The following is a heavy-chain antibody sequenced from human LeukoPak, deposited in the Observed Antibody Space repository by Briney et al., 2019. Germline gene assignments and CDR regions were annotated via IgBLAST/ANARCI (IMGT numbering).Heavy chain of an antibody. J-gene: IGHJ4*02. D-gene: IGHD6-13*01. CDR1: GDSISTGGYS. CDR3: TRGIAAAETLYYFDY. Sequence: SQTLSLTCGVSGDSISTGGYSWSWIRQPPGKDLEWIGYIYQTGRTFYNPSLKSRVTISVDRSKNQFSLKLSSVTAADTAVYYCTRGIAAAETLYYFDYWGQGTLVTVSS. V-gene: IGHV4-30-2*01. CDR2: IYQTGRT.